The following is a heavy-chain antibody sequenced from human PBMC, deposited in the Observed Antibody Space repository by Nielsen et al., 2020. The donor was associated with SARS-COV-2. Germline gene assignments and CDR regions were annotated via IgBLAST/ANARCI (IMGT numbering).Heavy chain of an antibody. D-gene: IGHD7-27*01. J-gene: IGHJ4*02. V-gene: IGHV1-2*06. CDR2: INPNSGAT. Sequence: ASVKVSCKASGYTFTGSYVHWVRQAPGQGLEWMGRINPNSGATIYAQKFQGRVTMTRDTSISTAYLEVTRLRSDDTAVYYCAVGTGGPREFDYWGQGTLVTSPQ. CDR1: GYTFTGSY. CDR3: AVGTGGPREFDY.